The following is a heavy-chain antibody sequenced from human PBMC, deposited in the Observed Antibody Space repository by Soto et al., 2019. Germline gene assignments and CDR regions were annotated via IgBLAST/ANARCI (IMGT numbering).Heavy chain of an antibody. CDR2: VKSGSYGGTT. CDR1: GFPFNNAW. CDR3: TAYTINFMWGYV. V-gene: IGHV3-15*07. J-gene: IGHJ3*01. D-gene: IGHD7-27*01. Sequence: EVQLVESGGGLVKPGGSLRISCAASGFPFNNAWMNWVRQAPGKWLEWVGRVKSGSYGGTTDYAAPVKGRFIISRDDSINTVYLQMSGLQTGDTAVYYCTAYTINFMWGYVWGPWTMVTVSS.